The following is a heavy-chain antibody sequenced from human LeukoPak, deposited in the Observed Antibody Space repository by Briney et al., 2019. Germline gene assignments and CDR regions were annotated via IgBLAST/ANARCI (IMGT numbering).Heavy chain of an antibody. V-gene: IGHV3-7*01. CDR1: GFTFSTYW. Sequence: GGSLRLSCAASGFTFSTYWMTWVRQAPGKGLEWVANIKQDGSEKYFVDSVKGRFTISRDNANNSLYLQMNSLRAEDTAVYYCARDYDFSGWDYWGQGTLVTVSS. J-gene: IGHJ4*02. CDR2: IKQDGSEK. CDR3: ARDYDFSGWDY. D-gene: IGHD3-3*01.